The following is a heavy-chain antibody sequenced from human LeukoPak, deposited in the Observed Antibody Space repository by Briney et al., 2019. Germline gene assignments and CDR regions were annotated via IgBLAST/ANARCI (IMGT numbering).Heavy chain of an antibody. Sequence: PVGSLRLSCATSGFIFSTYTMNWVRQAPGKGLEWVSSIGPSSSSIYYADSVRGRFTISRDDARNSLYLQMNSLRAEDTAVYYCVRIPYTAPFTNWFDPWGQGTLVTVSS. J-gene: IGHJ5*02. CDR2: IGPSSSSI. CDR1: GFIFSTYT. D-gene: IGHD3-16*01. V-gene: IGHV3-21*01. CDR3: VRIPYTAPFTNWFDP.